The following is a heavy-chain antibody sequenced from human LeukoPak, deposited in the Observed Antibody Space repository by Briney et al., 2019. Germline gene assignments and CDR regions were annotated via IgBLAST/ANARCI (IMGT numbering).Heavy chain of an antibody. J-gene: IGHJ4*02. Sequence: GGSLRLSCAASGFTLRWLSTGCVRQAPGKGLEWVSHISDSAIYYADSVKGRFTISRDNAKNLLYLQMNSLRDEDTAVYYCARGGGCTSTGCYWIDYWGQGTLVTVSS. D-gene: IGHD2-2*01. CDR3: ARGGGCTSTGCYWIDY. V-gene: IGHV3-48*02. CDR1: GFTLRWLS. CDR2: ISDSAI.